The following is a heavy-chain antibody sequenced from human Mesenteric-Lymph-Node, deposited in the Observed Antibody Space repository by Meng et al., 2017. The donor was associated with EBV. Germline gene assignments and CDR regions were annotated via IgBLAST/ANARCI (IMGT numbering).Heavy chain of an antibody. CDR3: ARVAYCSGGSCYLYYFDY. D-gene: IGHD2-15*01. CDR1: GGSVICDTSY. J-gene: IGHJ4*02. Sequence: APPSPTCSASGGSVICDTSYWGWIRRPPGKGLECIGHIYYSGTTNYNPSLKSRVTISVDKSKNQFSLKLSSVTAADTAVYYCARVAYCSGGSCYLYYFDYWGQGTLVTVSS. CDR2: IYYSGTT. V-gene: IGHV4-61*05.